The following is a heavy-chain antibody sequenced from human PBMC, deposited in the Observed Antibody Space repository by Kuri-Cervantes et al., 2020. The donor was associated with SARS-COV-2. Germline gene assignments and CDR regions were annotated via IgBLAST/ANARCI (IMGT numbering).Heavy chain of an antibody. V-gene: IGHV3-30-3*01. Sequence: GGSLRLSCAASGFTFSSYAMHWVRQAPGKGLEWVAVISYDGSNKYYADSVKGRFTIPRDNSKNTLYLQMNSLRAEDTAVYYCANAENWGQGTLVTVSS. CDR3: ANAEN. J-gene: IGHJ4*02. CDR2: ISYDGSNK. CDR1: GFTFSSYA.